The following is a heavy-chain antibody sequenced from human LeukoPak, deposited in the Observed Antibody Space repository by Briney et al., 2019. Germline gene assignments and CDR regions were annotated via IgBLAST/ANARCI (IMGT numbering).Heavy chain of an antibody. CDR1: GFTFSSYS. CDR2: ISSIRSYI. D-gene: IGHD4-17*01. V-gene: IGHV3-21*01. CDR3: ARDSGDNFGY. Sequence: GGSLRLSCAASGFTFSSYSMNWVRQAPGKGLEWVSSISSIRSYIYYADSVKGRFTISRDNAKNSLYLQMNSLRAEDTAVYYCARDSGDNFGYWGQGTLVTVSS. J-gene: IGHJ4*02.